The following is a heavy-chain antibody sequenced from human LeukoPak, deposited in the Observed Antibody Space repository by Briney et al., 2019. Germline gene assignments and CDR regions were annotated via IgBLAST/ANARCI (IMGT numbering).Heavy chain of an antibody. CDR2: VSSNSNYI. CDR3: ARYEGGYSLDY. Sequence: PGGSLRLSCAASGFTVSSKYMNWVRQAPGKGLEWVSFVSSNSNYIYYADSVKGRFTISRDNAKNSLYLQMNSLRAEDTAVYYCARYEGGYSLDYWGQGTLVTVSS. V-gene: IGHV3-21*01. D-gene: IGHD3-22*01. J-gene: IGHJ4*02. CDR1: GFTVSSKY.